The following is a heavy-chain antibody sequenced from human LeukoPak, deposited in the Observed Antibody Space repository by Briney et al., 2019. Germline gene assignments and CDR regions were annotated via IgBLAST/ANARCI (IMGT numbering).Heavy chain of an antibody. J-gene: IGHJ6*03. CDR1: GFTFSSYS. D-gene: IGHD3-3*01. V-gene: IGHV3-48*01. CDR2: ISSSSSTI. CDR3: ARRVTIFGVVIIGYMDV. Sequence: PGGSLRLSCAASGFTFSSYSMDWVRQAPGKGLEWVSYISSSSSTIYYADSVKGRFTISRDNAKNSLYLQMNSLRAEDTAAYYCARRVTIFGVVIIGYMDVWGKGTTVTVSS.